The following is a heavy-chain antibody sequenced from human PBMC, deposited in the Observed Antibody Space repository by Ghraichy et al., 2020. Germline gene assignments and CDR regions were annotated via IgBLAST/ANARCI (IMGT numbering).Heavy chain of an antibody. V-gene: IGHV3-11*01. D-gene: IGHD3-10*01. CDR3: ASGRVRGAEARFDP. J-gene: IGHJ5*02. Sequence: LSLTCAASGFTFSDYYMSWIRQAPGKGLEWVSYISSSGSTIYYADSVKGRFTISRDNAKNSLYLQMNSLRAEDTAVYYCASGRVRGAEARFDPWGQGTLVTVSS. CDR2: ISSSGSTI. CDR1: GFTFSDYY.